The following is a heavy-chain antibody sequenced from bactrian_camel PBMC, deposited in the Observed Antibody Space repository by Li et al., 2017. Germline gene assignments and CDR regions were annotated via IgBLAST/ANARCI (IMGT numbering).Heavy chain of an antibody. CDR2: ISAGGGST. V-gene: IGHV3S40*01. J-gene: IGHJ4*01. Sequence: DVQLVESGGGLVQPGGSLRLSCVVSGYTYSSKCMGWFRQAPGKEREGVALISAGGGSTYYTDSVKGRFTISPDNTKNTMFLQMNSLKPEDSAMYYCAADDRIGCIMAMRERRPYEYRYWGQGTQVTVS. CDR3: AADDRIGCIMAMRERRPYEYRY. CDR1: GYTYSSKC. D-gene: IGHD3*01.